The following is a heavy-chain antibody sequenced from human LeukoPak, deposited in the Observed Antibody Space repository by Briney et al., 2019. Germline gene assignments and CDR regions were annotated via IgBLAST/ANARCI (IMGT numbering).Heavy chain of an antibody. D-gene: IGHD2/OR15-2a*01. Sequence: GGSLRLSCAASGFTFSNAWMSWVRQAPEKGLEWVSSITNDNYDTFYADSVKGRFTISRDESKTTLYLQMKSLRAEDTAVYYCAREGISRKMDFDYWGQGTLVTVSS. V-gene: IGHV3-21*04. J-gene: IGHJ4*02. CDR3: AREGISRKMDFDY. CDR2: ITNDNYDT. CDR1: GFTFSNAW.